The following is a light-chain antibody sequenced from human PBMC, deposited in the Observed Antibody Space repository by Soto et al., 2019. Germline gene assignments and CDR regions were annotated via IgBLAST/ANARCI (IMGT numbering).Light chain of an antibody. Sequence: IVLTQSPATPFLSPGEIAALSGWASQSVGKYLAWYQQKPGQAPRLLIYDASNRATGIPARFSVSGSGPDFTLTISRLQPEDFAAYYCQQRSNCTRTFGQGTKVDIK. CDR1: QSVGKY. CDR2: DAS. CDR3: QQRSNCTRT. J-gene: IGKJ1*01. V-gene: IGKV3-11*01.